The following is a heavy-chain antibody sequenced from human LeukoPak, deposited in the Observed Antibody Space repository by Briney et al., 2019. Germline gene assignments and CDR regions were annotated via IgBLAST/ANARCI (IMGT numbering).Heavy chain of an antibody. Sequence: PGGSLRLSCAASGFIFGSYSMNWVRRAPGKGLEWVSSISSSSGYIYYADSVRGRFTISRDNAKKSLYLQMNSLRAEDTAVYYCAKDRGSDDYGVYGPDDALDIWGQGTMVTVSS. D-gene: IGHD4-17*01. V-gene: IGHV3-21*01. CDR2: ISSSSGYI. CDR1: GFIFGSYS. J-gene: IGHJ3*02. CDR3: AKDRGSDDYGVYGPDDALDI.